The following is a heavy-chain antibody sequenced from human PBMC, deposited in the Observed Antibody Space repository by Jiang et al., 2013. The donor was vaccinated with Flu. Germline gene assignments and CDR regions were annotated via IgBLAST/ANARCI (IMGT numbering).Heavy chain of an antibody. J-gene: IGHJ4*02. CDR2: ISYHGTEK. Sequence: QLLESGGGVVQPGRSLRLSCAASGFPFSSYGMHWVRQAPGKGLEWVASISYHGTEKYYRDSVKGRFTISRDHSTNTLFLQMNSLRTEDTALYYCARWRGVVGATSPFYYFDYWGQGTLVTVSS. CDR3: ARWRGVVGATSPFYYFDY. D-gene: IGHD1-26*01. V-gene: IGHV3-30*03. CDR1: GFPFSSYG.